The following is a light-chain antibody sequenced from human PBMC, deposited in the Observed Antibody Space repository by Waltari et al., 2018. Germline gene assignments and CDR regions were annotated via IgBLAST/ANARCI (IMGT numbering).Light chain of an antibody. J-gene: IGKJ4*01. Sequence: DIQMTQSPSSLSASVGDSVTIPCQASQDIRENLNWFQQKPGKAPQVLIFDASKSQAVVPSRFSGSGSGTDFAFTISSLQPEDIGTYYCQQYASLPLTFGGGTRVEIK. CDR3: QQYASLPLT. CDR2: DAS. CDR1: QDIREN. V-gene: IGKV1-33*01.